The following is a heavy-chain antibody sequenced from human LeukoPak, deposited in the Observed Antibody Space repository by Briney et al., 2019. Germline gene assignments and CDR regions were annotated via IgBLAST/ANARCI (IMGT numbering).Heavy chain of an antibody. J-gene: IGHJ4*02. V-gene: IGHV5-51*01. CDR2: IYPRNSDT. D-gene: IGHD6-19*01. CDR3: ARGGIAVAGTVDY. CDR1: GYTFANSW. Sequence: GESLKISCEASGYTFANSWIGWVRQMPGKGLEYMGIIYPRNSDTRYSPSFEGQVTISADKSITTAYLQWSSLRASDTAMYYCARGGIAVAGTVDYWGQGTLVTVSS.